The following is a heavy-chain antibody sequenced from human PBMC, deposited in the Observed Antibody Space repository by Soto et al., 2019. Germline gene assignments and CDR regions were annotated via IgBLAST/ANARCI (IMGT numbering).Heavy chain of an antibody. CDR2: INHSVST. D-gene: IGHD3-16*01. CDR3: ARGIMGHYFDY. Sequence: QVQLQQWGAGLLKPSETLSLTCAVYGGSFSGYYWSWIRQPPGKGLEWIGEINHSVSTNYNPSLKGRVTISVDTSKNQFSLKLSSVTAADTAVYYCARGIMGHYFDYWGQGTLVTVSS. CDR1: GGSFSGYY. V-gene: IGHV4-34*01. J-gene: IGHJ4*02.